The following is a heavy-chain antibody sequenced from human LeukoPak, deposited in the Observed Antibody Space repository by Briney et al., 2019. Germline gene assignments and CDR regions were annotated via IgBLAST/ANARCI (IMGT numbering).Heavy chain of an antibody. CDR3: ERAGYYDGSGFEVLYYFDY. Sequence: SETLSLTCTVSGYSISSGYYWGWIRQPPGKGLEWIGSIYHSGSTYYNPSLKSRVTISVDTSKNQFSLKLSSVTAADTAVYYCERAGYYDGSGFEVLYYFDYWGQGPLVTVSS. V-gene: IGHV4-38-2*02. CDR2: IYHSGST. CDR1: GYSISSGYY. J-gene: IGHJ4*02. D-gene: IGHD3-22*01.